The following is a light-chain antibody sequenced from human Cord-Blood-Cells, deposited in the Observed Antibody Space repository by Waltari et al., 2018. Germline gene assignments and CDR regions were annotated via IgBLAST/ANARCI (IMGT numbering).Light chain of an antibody. Sequence: QSALTQPASVSGSPGQSITISCTGTSSDVGGYNYVSWYQQHPGKAPKLMIYEVSNRPAGVSNVCSGSKSGNTASLTISGLQAEDEADYYCSSYTSSSTYVFGTGTKVTVL. J-gene: IGLJ1*01. V-gene: IGLV2-14*01. CDR3: SSYTSSSTYV. CDR1: SSDVGGYNY. CDR2: EVS.